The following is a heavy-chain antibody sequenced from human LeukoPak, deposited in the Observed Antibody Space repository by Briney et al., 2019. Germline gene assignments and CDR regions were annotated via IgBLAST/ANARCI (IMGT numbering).Heavy chain of an antibody. D-gene: IGHD2-15*01. J-gene: IGHJ5*02. V-gene: IGHV4-30-4*01. CDR3: ARVNHVYCSTAACFRAGWFDP. Sequence: NPSQTLSLTCIVSAGSFGRGDYFWTWIRQPPGKGLEWIGYISYSGSAHYNPSLKSRLTISIDRSKTQFSLSLTSVTAADTAVYYCARVNHVYCSTAACFRAGWFDPWGQGTLVTVSS. CDR1: AGSFGRGDYF. CDR2: ISYSGSA.